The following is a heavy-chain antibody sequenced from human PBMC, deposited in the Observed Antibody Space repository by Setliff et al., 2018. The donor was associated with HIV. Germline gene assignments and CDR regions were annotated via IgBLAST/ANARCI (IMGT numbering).Heavy chain of an antibody. J-gene: IGHJ4*02. CDR1: GGSISTYY. Sequence: PSETLSLTCTVSGGSISTYYWSWIRQPPGKGLEWIGYIFYSGSTNYNPSLKSRVTISVDTSKNQFSLKLSSVTAADTAVYYCASTQQTYYYDSSGYYFDYWGQGTLVTVS. CDR3: ASTQQTYYYDSSGYYFDY. CDR2: IFYSGST. V-gene: IGHV4-59*08. D-gene: IGHD3-22*01.